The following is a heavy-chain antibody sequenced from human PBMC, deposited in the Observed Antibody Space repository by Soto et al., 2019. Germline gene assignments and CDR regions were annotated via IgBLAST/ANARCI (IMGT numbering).Heavy chain of an antibody. D-gene: IGHD3-22*01. Sequence: PSETLSLTCAVSGFSISSGYFWGWIRQPPGKGPEWLGSIYHSGTTCYNPSVKGRVTISVDTPKNQFSLKMSSVTAADTAVYYCARDSSGYYWFDPWGQGTLVTVSS. CDR3: ARDSSGYYWFDP. CDR1: GFSISSGYF. V-gene: IGHV4-38-2*02. CDR2: IYHSGTT. J-gene: IGHJ5*02.